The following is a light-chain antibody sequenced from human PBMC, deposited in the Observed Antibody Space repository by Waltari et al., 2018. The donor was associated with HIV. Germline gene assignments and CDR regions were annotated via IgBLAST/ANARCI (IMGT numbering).Light chain of an antibody. Sequence: DIVMTQSPLSLPVTPGEPASISCRSSQSLLHGNAYNYLDWYLQKPGQSPQLLIYLGSNRASGVPDRFSGSGSGTDFTLKISRVEAEDVGVYYCMQAVQVPRTFGGGTKVEIK. CDR1: QSLLHGNAYNY. CDR3: MQAVQVPRT. CDR2: LGS. V-gene: IGKV2-28*01. J-gene: IGKJ4*01.